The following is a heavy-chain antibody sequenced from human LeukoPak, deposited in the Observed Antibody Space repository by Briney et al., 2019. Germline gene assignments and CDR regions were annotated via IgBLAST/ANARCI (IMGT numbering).Heavy chain of an antibody. V-gene: IGHV4-39*01. D-gene: IGHD6-6*01. CDR3: ARHRAYSSSSPFDY. CDR2: IYNSAST. J-gene: IGHJ4*02. Sequence: PSETLSLTCTVSGDSISSTTYFWDWIRQPPGKGLEWIGNIYNSASTHYNPSLKSRVTISVDTSKNQFSLRLSSVTAADTAVYYCARHRAYSSSSPFDYWGQGTLVTVSP. CDR1: GDSISSTTYF.